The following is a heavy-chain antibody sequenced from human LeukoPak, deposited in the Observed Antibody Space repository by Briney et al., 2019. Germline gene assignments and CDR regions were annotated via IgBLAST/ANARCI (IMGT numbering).Heavy chain of an antibody. J-gene: IGHJ6*02. CDR2: IYSADSDV. CDR3: ARLTSGRYNVYGMDV. Sequence: GESLKISCKGSGYLFTTYWIAWVRQMPGKGLEWMGVIYSADSDVRYSPSFQGQVTISVGKSINTAYLQLTTLKASDTATYYCARLTSGRYNVYGMDVWGQGTTVTVSS. V-gene: IGHV5-51*01. CDR1: GYLFTTYW. D-gene: IGHD5/OR15-5a*01.